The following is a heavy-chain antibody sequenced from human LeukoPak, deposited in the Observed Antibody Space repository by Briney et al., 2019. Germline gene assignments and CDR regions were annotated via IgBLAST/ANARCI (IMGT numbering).Heavy chain of an antibody. J-gene: IGHJ4*02. V-gene: IGHV4-59*08. D-gene: IGHD3-10*01. CDR3: ARQAYYSESGSWTGFDY. CDR1: GGSINGWY. CDR2: IYRNDNT. Sequence: SETLSLTCTVSGGSINGWYWNWIRQPPGKGLEWIGYIYRNDNTNYNPSLKSRVTMSVDTFKNQFSLRLSSVTAADTAVYYCARQAYYSESGSWTGFDYWGQGTLVPVSS.